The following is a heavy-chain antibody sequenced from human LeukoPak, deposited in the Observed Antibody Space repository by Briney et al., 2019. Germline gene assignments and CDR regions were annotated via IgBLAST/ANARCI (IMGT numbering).Heavy chain of an antibody. CDR1: GGSISTYY. CDR3: ARVRYYALDAFDI. V-gene: IGHV4-59*01. J-gene: IGHJ3*02. D-gene: IGHD3-3*01. Sequence: SETLSLTCTVSGGSISTYYWSWIRQPPGKGLEWIGYIYYSGSTNYNPSLKSRVTISVDTSKNQFSLKLSSVTAADTAVYYCARVRYYALDAFDIWGQGTMVTVSS. CDR2: IYYSGST.